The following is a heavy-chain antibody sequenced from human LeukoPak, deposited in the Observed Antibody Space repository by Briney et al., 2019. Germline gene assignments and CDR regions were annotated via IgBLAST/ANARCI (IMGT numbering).Heavy chain of an antibody. CDR2: INHSGST. J-gene: IGHJ4*02. CDR1: GGSFSGYY. CDR3: ARVGIAARPIDY. V-gene: IGHV4-34*01. Sequence: PSETLSLTCAVYGGSFSGYYWSWIRQPPGNGLEWIGEINHSGSTNYNPSLKSRVTISVDTSKNQFSLKLSSVAAADTAVYYCARVGIAARPIDYWGQGTLVTVSS. D-gene: IGHD6-6*01.